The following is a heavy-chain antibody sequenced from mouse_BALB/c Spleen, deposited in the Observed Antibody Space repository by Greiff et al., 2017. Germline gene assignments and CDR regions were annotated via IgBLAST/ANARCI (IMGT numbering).Heavy chain of an antibody. CDR2: ISSGGSYT. V-gene: IGHV5-9-3*01. CDR1: GFTFSSYA. Sequence: EVQGVESGGGLVKPGGSLKLSCAASGFTFSSYAMSWVRQTPEKRLEWVATISSGGSYTYYPDSVKGRFTISRDNAKNTLYLQMSSLRSEDTAMYYCAGGTTSWFAYWGQGTLVTVSA. D-gene: IGHD2-14*01. J-gene: IGHJ3*01. CDR3: AGGTTSWFAY.